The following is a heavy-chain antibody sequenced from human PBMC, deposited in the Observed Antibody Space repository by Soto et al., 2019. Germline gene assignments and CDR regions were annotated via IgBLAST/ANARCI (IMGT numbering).Heavy chain of an antibody. J-gene: IGHJ6*02. CDR2: VSAYSGNT. CDR3: ARGNSPYYYDSSGYYKGKLRRSYYYYGMDV. CDR1: GYTFTSYG. Sequence: ASVKVSCTASGYTFTSYGITWVRQAPPQGLEWMGWVSAYSGNTNYAQKLQRGVPMTKDTSTSTANRELSRLRSDDTAVYYCARGNSPYYYDSSGYYKGKLRRSYYYYGMDVWRQGTTVTVSS. V-gene: IGHV1-18*01. D-gene: IGHD3-22*01.